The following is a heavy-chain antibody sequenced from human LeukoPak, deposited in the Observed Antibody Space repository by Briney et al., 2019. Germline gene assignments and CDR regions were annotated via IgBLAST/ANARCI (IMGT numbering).Heavy chain of an antibody. Sequence: ASVKVSCRASGYTFTSYGISWVRQAPGQGLEWMGWISAYNGNTNYAQKLQGRVTMTTDTSTSTAYMELRSLRSDDTAVYYCARESGYSYGHPRFDYWGQGTLVTVSS. J-gene: IGHJ4*02. CDR2: ISAYNGNT. D-gene: IGHD5-18*01. V-gene: IGHV1-18*01. CDR1: GYTFTSYG. CDR3: ARESGYSYGHPRFDY.